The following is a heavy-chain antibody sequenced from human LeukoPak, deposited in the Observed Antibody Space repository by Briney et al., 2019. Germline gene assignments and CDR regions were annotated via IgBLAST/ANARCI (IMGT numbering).Heavy chain of an antibody. CDR3: ARDSPLYSGSLPGDYYGMDV. D-gene: IGHD1-26*01. CDR2: IYSGGST. V-gene: IGHV3-66*01. CDR1: GFTVSSNY. J-gene: IGHJ6*02. Sequence: PGGSLRLSCAASGFTVSSNYMSWVRQAPGKGLEWVSVIYSGGSTYYADSVKGRFTISRDNSKNTLYLQMNSPRAEDTAVYYCARDSPLYSGSLPGDYYGMDVWGQGTTVTVSS.